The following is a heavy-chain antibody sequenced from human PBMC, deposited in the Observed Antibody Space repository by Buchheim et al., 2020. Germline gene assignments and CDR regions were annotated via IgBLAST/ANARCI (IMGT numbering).Heavy chain of an antibody. J-gene: IGHJ4*02. V-gene: IGHV4-59*01. CDR3: ARDRGGYSYGEPTYYFDY. CDR2: IYYSGST. D-gene: IGHD5-18*01. CDR1: GGSISSYY. Sequence: QVQLQESGPGLVKPSETLSLTCTVSGGSISSYYWSWIRQPPGKGLEWIGYIYYSGSTNYNPSLKSRVTISVDTSKNQFSLKLSSVTAADTAVYYCARDRGGYSYGEPTYYFDYWGQGTL.